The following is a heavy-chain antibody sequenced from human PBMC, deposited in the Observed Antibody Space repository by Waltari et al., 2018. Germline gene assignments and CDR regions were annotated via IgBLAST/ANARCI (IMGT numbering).Heavy chain of an antibody. D-gene: IGHD5-12*01. CDR1: GYTFTSYA. V-gene: IGHV1-3*01. CDR3: ARGNGRWLQYPLDY. Sequence: QVQLVQSGAEVKKPGASVKVSCKASGYTFTSYAMHWVRQAPGQRLEWMGWINAGKGNTKYSQKFQGRVTITRDTSASTAYRELSSLRSEDTAVYYCARGNGRWLQYPLDYWGQGTLVTVSS. J-gene: IGHJ4*02. CDR2: INAGKGNT.